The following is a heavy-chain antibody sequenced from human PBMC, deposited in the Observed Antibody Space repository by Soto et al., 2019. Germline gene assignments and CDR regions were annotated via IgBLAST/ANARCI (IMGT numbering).Heavy chain of an antibody. CDR1: GYTFITYV. CDR2: INPYSGNT. Sequence: QIHLVQSGPEVRKPGASVKLSCKTSGYTFITYVLTWLRQAPGEGLEWMGWINPYSGNTAFAEKFQDRITVTTDTSTDTAYMELEDLDSDDTAVYYCAKNAVSGDYASHLDYWGQGTLVAVST. CDR3: AKNAVSGDYASHLDY. V-gene: IGHV1-18*01. J-gene: IGHJ4*02. D-gene: IGHD4-17*01.